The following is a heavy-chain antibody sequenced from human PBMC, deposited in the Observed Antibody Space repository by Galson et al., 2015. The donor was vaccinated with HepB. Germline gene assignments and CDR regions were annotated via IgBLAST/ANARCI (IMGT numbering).Heavy chain of an antibody. CDR2: IYYSGST. J-gene: IGHJ5*02. CDR3: ARTLRTGHMGGWFDP. Sequence: LSLTCAVYGGSFSGYYWSWIRQPPGKGLEWIGYIYYSGSTNYNPSLKGRVTISVDTSKNQFSLKLSSVTAADTAVYYCARTLRTGHMGGWFDPWGQGTLVTVSS. CDR1: GGSFSGYY. D-gene: IGHD3/OR15-3a*01. V-gene: IGHV4-59*01.